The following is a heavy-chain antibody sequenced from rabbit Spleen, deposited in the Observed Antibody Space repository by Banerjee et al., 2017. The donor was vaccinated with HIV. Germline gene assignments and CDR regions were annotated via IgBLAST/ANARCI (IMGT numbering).Heavy chain of an antibody. CDR3: AREVATDGNNHGYAL. D-gene: IGHD6-1*01. J-gene: IGHJ4*01. CDR1: GFSFSSSYW. V-gene: IGHV1S40*01. CDR2: IYTGSSGRT. Sequence: QSLEESGGDLVKPGASLTLTCTASGFSFSSSYWICWVRQAPGKGLEWIACIYTGSSGRTYYASWAKGRFTISKTSSTTVTLQMTSLTGADTATYFCAREVATDGNNHGYALWGPGTLVTVS.